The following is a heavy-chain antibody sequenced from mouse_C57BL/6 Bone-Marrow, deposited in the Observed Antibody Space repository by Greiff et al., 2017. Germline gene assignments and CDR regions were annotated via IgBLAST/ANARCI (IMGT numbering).Heavy chain of an antibody. CDR1: GYTFTSYW. Sequence: QVQLQQPGAELVKPGASVKMSCKASGYTFTSYWITWVKQRPGQGLEWIGDIYPDSGGTNYNEKFKSKATLTVDTSSSTAYMQLSSLTSEDTAVYYCARGGNDDGYDYFDDWGQGTTLTVSS. V-gene: IGHV1-55*01. D-gene: IGHD2-3*01. J-gene: IGHJ2*01. CDR3: ARGGNDDGYDYFDD. CDR2: IYPDSGGT.